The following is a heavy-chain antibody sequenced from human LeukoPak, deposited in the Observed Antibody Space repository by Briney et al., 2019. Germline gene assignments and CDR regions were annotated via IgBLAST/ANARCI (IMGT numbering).Heavy chain of an antibody. CDR2: FDPEDGET. CDR3: AKQDIVGAALDY. D-gene: IGHD1-26*01. CDR1: GGTFSSYA. Sequence: ASVKVSCKASGGTFSSYAISWVRQAPGQGLEWMGGFDPEDGETIYAQKFQGRVTMTEDTSTDTAYMELSSLRSEDTAVYYCAKQDIVGAALDYWGQGTLVTVSS. V-gene: IGHV1-24*01. J-gene: IGHJ4*02.